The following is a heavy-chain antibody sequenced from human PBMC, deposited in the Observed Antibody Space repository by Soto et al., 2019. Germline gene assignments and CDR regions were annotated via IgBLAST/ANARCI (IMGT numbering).Heavy chain of an antibody. CDR3: ANPRVGTVTTVYYYYGMDV. D-gene: IGHD4-4*01. CDR1: GGTFSSYA. J-gene: IGHJ6*02. V-gene: IGHV1-69*06. Sequence: SVKVSCKASGGTFSSYAISWVRQAPGQGLEWMGGIIPIFGTANYAQKFQGRVTMTADKSTSTAYMELSSLRSEDTAVYYCANPRVGTVTTVYYYYGMDVWGQGTTVTVSS. CDR2: IIPIFGTA.